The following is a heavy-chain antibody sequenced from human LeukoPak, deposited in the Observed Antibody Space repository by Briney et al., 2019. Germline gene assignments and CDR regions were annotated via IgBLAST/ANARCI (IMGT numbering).Heavy chain of an antibody. V-gene: IGHV3-66*01. CDR2: IYSGGST. Sequence: PGGSLRLSCAASGFTVSSNYMSWVRQAPGKGLEWVSVIYSGGSTYYADSAKGRFTISRDNSKNTLYLQMNSLRAEDTAVYYCARDPGDYDILTGYSVGAFDIWGQGTMVTVSS. D-gene: IGHD3-9*01. J-gene: IGHJ3*02. CDR1: GFTVSSNY. CDR3: ARDPGDYDILTGYSVGAFDI.